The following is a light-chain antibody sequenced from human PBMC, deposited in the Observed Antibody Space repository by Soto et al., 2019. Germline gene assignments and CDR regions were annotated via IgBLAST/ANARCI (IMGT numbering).Light chain of an antibody. CDR3: QQRSNWPLT. Sequence: EIMVTQSPGTLSSSPRERASLSARASQSVSSYLAWYQQKPGQAPRLLIYDASDRATGIPARFSGSGSGTDFTLTISSLEPEDFAVYYCQQRSNWPLTFGGGTKVDIK. CDR2: DAS. J-gene: IGKJ4*01. V-gene: IGKV3-11*01. CDR1: QSVSSY.